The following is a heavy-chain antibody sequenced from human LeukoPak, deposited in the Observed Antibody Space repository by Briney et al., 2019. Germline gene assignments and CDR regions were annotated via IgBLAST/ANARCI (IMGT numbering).Heavy chain of an antibody. V-gene: IGHV4-30-2*01. J-gene: IGHJ1*01. CDR2: IYHSGST. CDR3: ARGTGYSTGWEYFQH. Sequence: SETLSLTCAVSGGSISSGGYSWSWIRQPPGKGLEWIGYIYHSGSTYFNPSLKSRVTISVDRSKNHFSLKLSSVTAADTAVYYCARGTGYSTGWEYFQHWGQGTLVTVSS. D-gene: IGHD6-19*01. CDR1: GGSISSGGYS.